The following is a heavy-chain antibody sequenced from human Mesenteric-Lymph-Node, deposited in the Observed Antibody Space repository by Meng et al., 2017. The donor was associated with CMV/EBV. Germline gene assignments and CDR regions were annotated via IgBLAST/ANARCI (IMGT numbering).Heavy chain of an antibody. CDR1: GGSFSGYY. D-gene: IGHD4-11*01. V-gene: IGHV4-34*01. CDR3: ARGLITLAQDVRTTVTVAGFDP. J-gene: IGHJ5*02. CDR2: VNHSGSP. Sequence: GSLRLSCDVSGGSFSGYYWNWIRQAPGRGLEWIGEVNHSGSPNYNPSLKSRVTISVDTSKNQFSLKLSSVTAADTAVYYCARGLITLAQDVRTTVTVAGFDPWGQGTLVTVSS.